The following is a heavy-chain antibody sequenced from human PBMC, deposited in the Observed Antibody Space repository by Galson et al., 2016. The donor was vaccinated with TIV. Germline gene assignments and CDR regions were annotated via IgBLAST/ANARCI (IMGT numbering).Heavy chain of an antibody. V-gene: IGHV1-2*02. CDR2: INPKTGAI. CDR3: ARSDSYQKYGLDV. CDR1: GYTFTGYF. D-gene: IGHD3-16*02. Sequence: SVKVSCKASGYTFTGYFLHWVRQAPGHGPEWMGWINPKTGAITCAQNYQGRVNMTGDTSTSTVYMELNRLQSDDTAVYFCARSDSYQKYGLDVWGQGTMVAVSS. J-gene: IGHJ3*01.